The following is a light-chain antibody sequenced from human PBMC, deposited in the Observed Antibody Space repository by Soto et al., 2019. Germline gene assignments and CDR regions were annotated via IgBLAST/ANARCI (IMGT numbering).Light chain of an antibody. CDR3: QLYGGSPKT. J-gene: IGKJ1*01. Sequence: IQMTQSPSTLSSSFGSRVTITFRASQTISNWLAWYQQKPGKAPKLLIYKASSLESGVPSRFSGSGSGTDFTLTISRLEPEGFAVYYCQLYGGSPKTFGQGTKVDIK. CDR1: QTISNW. V-gene: IGKV1-5*03. CDR2: KAS.